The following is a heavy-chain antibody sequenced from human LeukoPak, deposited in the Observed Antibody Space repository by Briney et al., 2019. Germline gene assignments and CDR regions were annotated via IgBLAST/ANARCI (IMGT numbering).Heavy chain of an antibody. CDR1: GFTFSSYA. Sequence: VGSLRLSCAASGFTFSSYAMHWVRQAPGKGLEYVSAISSNGGSTYYANSVKGRFTISRDNAKNSLYLQMNSLRAEDTAVYYCARDLSGYYDSSEIDYWGQGTLVTVSS. D-gene: IGHD3-22*01. CDR2: ISSNGGST. J-gene: IGHJ4*02. CDR3: ARDLSGYYDSSEIDY. V-gene: IGHV3-64*01.